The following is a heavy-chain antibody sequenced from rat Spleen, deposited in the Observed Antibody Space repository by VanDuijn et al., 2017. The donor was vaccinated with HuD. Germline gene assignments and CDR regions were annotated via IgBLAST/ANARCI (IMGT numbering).Heavy chain of an antibody. J-gene: IGHJ3*01. CDR1: GFTFSDYY. CDR3: TRVLYDGTYPFAY. Sequence: EVQLVESGGGLVQPGRSMKLSCAASGFTFSDYYMAWVRQAPTKGLEWVATISYDGSSSYYRDSVKGRFTISRDNAKSTLYLQMNSLRSEDTATYYCTRVLYDGTYPFAYWGQGTLVTVSS. CDR2: ISYDGSSS. V-gene: IGHV5-22*01. D-gene: IGHD1-12*02.